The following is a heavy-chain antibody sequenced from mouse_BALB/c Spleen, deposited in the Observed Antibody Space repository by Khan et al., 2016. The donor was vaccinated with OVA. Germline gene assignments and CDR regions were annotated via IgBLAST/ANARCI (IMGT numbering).Heavy chain of an antibody. V-gene: IGHV5-6-2*01. Sequence: EVMLVESGGGLVKLGGSLKLSCAASGFTFSSYYMSWVRQTPEKRLELVAAINSNGGSTYYPDTVKGRFTISRDNAKNTLYLQMSSLKSEDTALYYCARHPYYGNYDAMDYWGQGTSVTVSS. D-gene: IGHD2-10*01. CDR3: ARHPYYGNYDAMDY. CDR1: GFTFSSYY. J-gene: IGHJ4*01. CDR2: INSNGGST.